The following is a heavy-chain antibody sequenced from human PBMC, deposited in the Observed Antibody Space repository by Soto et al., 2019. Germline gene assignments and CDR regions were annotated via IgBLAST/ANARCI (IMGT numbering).Heavy chain of an antibody. CDR1: GYTFTGYY. CDR2: INPNSGGT. CDR3: GYSSGWYGVFFDY. Sequence: GASVKVSCKASGYTFTGYYMHWVRQAPGQGLEWMGWINPNSGGTNYAQKFQGRVTMTRDTSISTAYMELSRLRSDDTAVYYCGYSSGWYGVFFDYWGQGTLVTVSS. D-gene: IGHD6-19*01. J-gene: IGHJ4*02. V-gene: IGHV1-2*02.